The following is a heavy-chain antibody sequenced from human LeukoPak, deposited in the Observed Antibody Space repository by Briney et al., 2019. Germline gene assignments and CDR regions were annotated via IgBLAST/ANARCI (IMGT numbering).Heavy chain of an antibody. CDR2: ISSSSSTI. J-gene: IGHJ5*02. V-gene: IGHV3-48*04. D-gene: IGHD3-22*01. Sequence: GGSLRLSCAASGFTFSSYSMNWVRQAPGKGLEWVSYISSSSSTIYYADSVKGRFTISRDNAKNSLYLQMNSLRAEDTAVYYCARATNYYDSSGYYNWFDPWGQGTLVTVSS. CDR1: GFTFSSYS. CDR3: ARATNYYDSSGYYNWFDP.